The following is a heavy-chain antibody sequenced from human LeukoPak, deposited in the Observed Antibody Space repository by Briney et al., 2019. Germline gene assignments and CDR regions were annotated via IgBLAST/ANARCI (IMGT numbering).Heavy chain of an antibody. CDR2: INHSGST. J-gene: IGHJ4*02. CDR3: ARGRPRITMIVVVTGYYFDY. D-gene: IGHD3-22*01. CDR1: GGSFSGYY. Sequence: PPETLSLTCAVYGGSFSGYYWSWIRQPPGKGLEWIGEINHSGSTNYNPSLKSRVTISVDTPKNQFSLKLSSVTAADTAVYYCARGRPRITMIVVVTGYYFDYWGQGTLVTVSS. V-gene: IGHV4-34*01.